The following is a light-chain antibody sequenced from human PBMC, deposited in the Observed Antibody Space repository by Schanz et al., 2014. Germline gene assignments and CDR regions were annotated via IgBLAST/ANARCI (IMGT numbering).Light chain of an antibody. CDR2: DAS. Sequence: EIVMTQSPATLSVSPGERATLSCRAGQSVGRSLAWLQHKPGQAPRLVIYDASNRATAFPARFSGSGSGTEFTLTISSLQSADFAVYYCQQYNKWWTFGQGTKVEIK. V-gene: IGKV3D-15*01. CDR3: QQYNKWWT. J-gene: IGKJ1*01. CDR1: QSVGRS.